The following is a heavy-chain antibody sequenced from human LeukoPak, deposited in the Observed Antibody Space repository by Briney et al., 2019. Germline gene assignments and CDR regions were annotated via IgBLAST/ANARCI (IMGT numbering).Heavy chain of an antibody. CDR3: AAQCNDDFCYKRDYMDV. Sequence: ASVKVSCKTAKNMFTGYFMHWVRQAPGQGLEWIGWINPNSGGTLFARRFQGRVTMTRDTSIGATYMELSRLTSDDTALYYCAAQCNDDFCYKRDYMDVWGKGTMVIVSS. CDR1: KNMFTGYF. D-gene: IGHD2-2*02. V-gene: IGHV1-2*02. CDR2: INPNSGGT. J-gene: IGHJ6*03.